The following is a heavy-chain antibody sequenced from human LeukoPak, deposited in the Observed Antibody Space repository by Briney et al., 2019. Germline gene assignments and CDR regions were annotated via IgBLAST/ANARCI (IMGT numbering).Heavy chain of an antibody. Sequence: GGSLRLSCAASGFTFSSYWMSWVRQAPGKGLEWVSIISSGSSAIFSADALKGRFTISRDDAKNLLYLDINSLRAEDTAVYYCARGHTAVTRHFDFWGQGTLVTVSS. D-gene: IGHD4-17*01. V-gene: IGHV3-21*01. CDR3: ARGHTAVTRHFDF. J-gene: IGHJ4*02. CDR1: GFTFSSYW. CDR2: ISSGSSAI.